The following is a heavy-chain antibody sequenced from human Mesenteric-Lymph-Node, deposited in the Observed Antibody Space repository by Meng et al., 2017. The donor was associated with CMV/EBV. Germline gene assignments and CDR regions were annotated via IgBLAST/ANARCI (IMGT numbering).Heavy chain of an antibody. J-gene: IGHJ4*02. V-gene: IGHV3-30*02. Sequence: GGSLKISCAASGFTFSNYGMHWVRQAPGKGLEWVAFIRHDEIRHYADYVKGRFTISRDNSKNTLYLQIKGLRTEDTAVYYCAKEDGGLGPGYWGQGTLVTVSS. CDR1: GFTFSNYG. D-gene: IGHD4-23*01. CDR3: AKEDGGLGPGY. CDR2: IRHDEIR.